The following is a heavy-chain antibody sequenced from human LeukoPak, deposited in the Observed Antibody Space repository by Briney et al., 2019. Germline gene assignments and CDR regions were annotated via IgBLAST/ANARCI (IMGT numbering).Heavy chain of an antibody. CDR1: GASISSGSYY. Sequence: PPETLSLTCTVSGASISSGSYYWSWIRQPAGKGLDWFGRIYTSGSTNYNPSLKSRVTISVDTSKNQFSLKLSSVTAADTAVYDCARERWEPSYIWFDPWGQGTLVTVSS. J-gene: IGHJ5*02. D-gene: IGHD1-26*01. CDR2: IYTSGST. CDR3: ARERWEPSYIWFDP. V-gene: IGHV4-61*02.